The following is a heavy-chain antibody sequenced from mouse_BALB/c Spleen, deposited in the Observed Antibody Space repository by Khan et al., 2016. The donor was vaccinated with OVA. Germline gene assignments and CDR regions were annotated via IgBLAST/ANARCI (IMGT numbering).Heavy chain of an antibody. CDR2: INPHIGET. V-gene: IGHV1-20*02. Sequence: EVQLQQSGPELVRPGASVKISCTASGYSFTGYFMNWVMQSPGKSLEWIGRINPHIGETFYNQRFKDKATLTVDESSSTAHMELRSLASEDSAVYYCTRIDHGDFDYWGQGTTLTVSP. J-gene: IGHJ2*01. CDR3: TRIDHGDFDY. CDR1: GYSFTGYF.